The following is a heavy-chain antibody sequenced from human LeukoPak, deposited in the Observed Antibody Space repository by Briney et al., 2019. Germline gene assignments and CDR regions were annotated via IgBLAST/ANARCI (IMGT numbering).Heavy chain of an antibody. J-gene: IGHJ3*02. CDR2: ITSSGSYI. V-gene: IGHV3-21*01. CDR1: GFTFSSYT. D-gene: IGHD2-2*01. CDR3: AYTPRGYCSSTSCRDAFDI. Sequence: GGSLRLSCAASGFTFSSYTMKWVRQAPGKGLEWVSSITSSGSYIYYADSVKGRFTISRDNAKNSLYLQMNSLRADDTAVYYCAYTPRGYCSSTSCRDAFDIWGQGTMVTVSS.